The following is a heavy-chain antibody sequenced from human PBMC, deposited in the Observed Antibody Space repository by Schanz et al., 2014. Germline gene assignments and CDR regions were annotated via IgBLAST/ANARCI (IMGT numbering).Heavy chain of an antibody. CDR3: ARNIIATARAYDI. J-gene: IGHJ3*02. Sequence: QLVQSGSEFRKPGASVKVSCKASGYIFSSYAIHWVRQAPGQGLEWMGWINVYNGDTKFAKTFQDRVTLTTDTSTSTAYMELRSLRSDDTAVYYCARNIIATARAYDIWGQGTMVTVSS. CDR2: INVYNGDT. CDR1: GYIFSSYA. V-gene: IGHV1-18*01. D-gene: IGHD6-13*01.